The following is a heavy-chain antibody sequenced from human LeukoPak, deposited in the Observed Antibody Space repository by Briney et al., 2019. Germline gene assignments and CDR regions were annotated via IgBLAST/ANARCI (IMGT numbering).Heavy chain of an antibody. J-gene: IGHJ4*02. V-gene: IGHV3-30*04. CDR1: GFTFSSYA. CDR3: ARAAWLDKYFDY. D-gene: IGHD6-19*01. Sequence: PGRSLRLSCAASGFTFSSYAIHWVRQAPGKGLEWVAVISYDGSNKYYADSVKGRFTISRDNSKNTLYLQMNSLRAEDTAVYYCARAAWLDKYFDYWGQGTLVTVSS. CDR2: ISYDGSNK.